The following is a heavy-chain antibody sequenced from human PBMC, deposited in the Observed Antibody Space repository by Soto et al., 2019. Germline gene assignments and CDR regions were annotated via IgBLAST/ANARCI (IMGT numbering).Heavy chain of an antibody. D-gene: IGHD3-9*01. CDR3: AREIGVLRYFDWISYYGMDV. CDR2: IYTSGST. J-gene: IGHJ6*02. CDR1: GGSISSYY. Sequence: QVQLQESGPGLVKPSETLSLTCTVSGGSISSYYWSWIRQPAGKGLEWIGRIYTSGSTNYNPSLKSRVTMSVDTSKNQFSLKLSSVTAADTAVYYCAREIGVLRYFDWISYYGMDVWGQGTTVTVSS. V-gene: IGHV4-4*07.